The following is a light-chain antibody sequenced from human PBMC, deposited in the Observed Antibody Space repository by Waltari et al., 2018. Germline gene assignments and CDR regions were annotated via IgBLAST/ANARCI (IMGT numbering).Light chain of an antibody. Sequence: DIQLTQSPSLLSASVGARVTFTCRASQDINIDLVWYQQTPGKAPKLLIYGASTLQTGVSSRFSGSGSGTEFTLTISSLQPEDFASYFCQHVNSYPITFGQGTRLDI. J-gene: IGKJ5*01. CDR2: GAS. V-gene: IGKV1-9*01. CDR3: QHVNSYPIT. CDR1: QDINID.